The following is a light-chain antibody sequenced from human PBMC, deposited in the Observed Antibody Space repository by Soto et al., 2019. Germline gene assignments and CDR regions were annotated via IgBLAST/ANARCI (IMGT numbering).Light chain of an antibody. V-gene: IGKV4-1*01. CDR2: WAS. CDR3: QQYYHVPVT. CDR1: QTLLYNSNNKNY. J-gene: IGKJ5*01. Sequence: DIVMTQSPDSLSVSLGERATFSCKSSQTLLYNSNNKNYLAWFQQKPGQAPMLLIYWASTRNSGVPDRFSGSGSGTDFTLTISNLQAEDVATYYCQQYYHVPVTFGQGTRLEI.